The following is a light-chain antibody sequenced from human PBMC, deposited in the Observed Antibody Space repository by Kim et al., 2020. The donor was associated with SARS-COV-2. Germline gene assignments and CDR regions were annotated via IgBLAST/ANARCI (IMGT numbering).Light chain of an antibody. CDR2: RSN. J-gene: IGLJ2*01. Sequence: PTTRPRDSNHVGHQRAFWLRPPQGHPPHVPSSRSNNPPSGISARLSSSRSGNTPFLATPGLQPEDEADYYCSAWDSSLNAVVFGGGTQLTVL. CDR3: SAWDSSLNAVV. CDR1: SNHVGHQR. V-gene: IGLV10-54*01.